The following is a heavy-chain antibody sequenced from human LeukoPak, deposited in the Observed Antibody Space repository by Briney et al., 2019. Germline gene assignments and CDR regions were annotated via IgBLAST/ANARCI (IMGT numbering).Heavy chain of an antibody. D-gene: IGHD6-13*01. Sequence: ASVRVSCKASGGTFSSYAISWVRQAPGQGLEWMGGIIPIFGTANYAQKFQGRVTMTRDTSTSTVYMELSSLRSEDTAVYYCARDASIAAAGGATYLDYWGQGTLVTVSS. CDR2: IIPIFGTA. V-gene: IGHV1-69*05. CDR3: ARDASIAAAGGATYLDY. CDR1: GGTFSSYA. J-gene: IGHJ4*02.